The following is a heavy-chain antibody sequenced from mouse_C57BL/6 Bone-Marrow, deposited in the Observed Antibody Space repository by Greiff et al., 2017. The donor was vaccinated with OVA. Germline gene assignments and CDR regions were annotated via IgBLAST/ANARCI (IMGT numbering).Heavy chain of an antibody. CDR2: ISDGGSYT. J-gene: IGHJ1*03. CDR1: GFTFSSYA. D-gene: IGHD1-1*01. CDR3: ARDRRYYYGSSYDWYFDV. Sequence: EVHLVESGGGLVKPGGSLKLSCAASGFTFSSYAMSWVRQTPEKRLEWVATISDGGSYTYYPDNVKGRFTISRDNAKNNLYLQMSHLKSEDTAMYYCARDRRYYYGSSYDWYFDVWGTGTTVTVSS. V-gene: IGHV5-4*01.